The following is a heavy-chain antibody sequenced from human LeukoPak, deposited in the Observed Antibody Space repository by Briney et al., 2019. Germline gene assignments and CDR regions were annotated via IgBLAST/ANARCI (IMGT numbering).Heavy chain of an antibody. CDR3: AQRRDSGSYSEG. CDR2: INPNSGGT. J-gene: IGHJ4*02. CDR1: GYTFTGYF. V-gene: IGHV1-2*02. D-gene: IGHD1-26*01. Sequence: ASVKVSCKASGYTFTGYFMHWVRQAPGQGLEWMGWINPNSGGTHYAQKFQGRVTMTRDTSISTAYIDLSRLTSDHTAVYYLAQRRDSGSYSEGWGKGTLVTVSS.